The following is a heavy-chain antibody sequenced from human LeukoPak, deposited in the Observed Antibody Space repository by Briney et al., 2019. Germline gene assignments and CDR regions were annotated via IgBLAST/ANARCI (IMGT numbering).Heavy chain of an antibody. Sequence: ASVKVSFTASGYTFTGYYMHWVRQAPGQGLEWMGWINPNSGGTNYAQKFQGWVTMTRDTSISTAYMELSRLRSDDTAVYYCARQAGSDFDYWGQGTLVTVSS. D-gene: IGHD6-19*01. CDR3: ARQAGSDFDY. CDR1: GYTFTGYY. CDR2: INPNSGGT. J-gene: IGHJ4*02. V-gene: IGHV1-2*04.